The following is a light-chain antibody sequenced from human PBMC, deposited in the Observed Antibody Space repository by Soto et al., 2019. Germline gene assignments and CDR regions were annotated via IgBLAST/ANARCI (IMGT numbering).Light chain of an antibody. CDR3: QVWDSSSDHPWV. CDR1: NIGSKS. V-gene: IGLV3-21*04. Sequence: SYELTQPPSVSVAPGKTARITCGGNNIGSKSVHWYQQKPGQAPVLVIYYDSDRSSGIPERFSGSNSGNTATLTISRVEAGDEADYYCQVWDSSSDHPWVFGGGTKVTVL. CDR2: YDS. J-gene: IGLJ3*02.